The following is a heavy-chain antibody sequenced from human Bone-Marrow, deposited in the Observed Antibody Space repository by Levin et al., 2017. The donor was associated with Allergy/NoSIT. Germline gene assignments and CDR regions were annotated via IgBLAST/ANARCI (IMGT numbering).Heavy chain of an antibody. CDR2: VRTENKGYAT. D-gene: IGHD6-6*01. CDR1: GFNFRGSA. V-gene: IGHV3-73*01. CDR3: TAVTSSYGSFALDI. J-gene: IGHJ3*02. Sequence: GGSLRLSCAASGFNFRGSAIHWVRQAPGKGLEWVGRVRTENKGYATGYAASMKGRFTISRDDSRNTAYLHLNSLKTDDTAVYFCTAVTSSYGSFALDIWGQGTMVIVSS.